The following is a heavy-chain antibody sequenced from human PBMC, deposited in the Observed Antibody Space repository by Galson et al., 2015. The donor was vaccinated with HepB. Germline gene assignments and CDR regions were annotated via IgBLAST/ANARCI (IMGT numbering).Heavy chain of an antibody. Sequence: SLRLSCAASGFTFGSYAMHWVRQAPGKGLEWVSVISYDGSNNYYADSVKGRFTISRDNFKNTLYLQMSSLRTEDTAVYYFARDPHTKAAAGTGIDYWGQGTLVTVSS. D-gene: IGHD6-13*01. CDR1: GFTFGSYA. CDR2: ISYDGSNN. V-gene: IGHV3-30-3*01. J-gene: IGHJ4*02. CDR3: ARDPHTKAAAGTGIDY.